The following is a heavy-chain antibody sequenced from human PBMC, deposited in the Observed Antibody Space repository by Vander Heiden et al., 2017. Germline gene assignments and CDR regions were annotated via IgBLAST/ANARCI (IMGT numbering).Heavy chain of an antibody. CDR1: GFTFSSYA. V-gene: IGHV3-23*01. CDR3: AKGHSSSWSNNWFDP. J-gene: IGHJ5*02. D-gene: IGHD6-13*01. CDR2: ISGSGGST. Sequence: EVQLLESGGGLVQPGGSLRLSCAASGFTFSSYAMSWVRQAPGKGLEWVSAISGSGGSTYYADSVKGRFTISRDNSKNTLYMQMNSLRAEDTAVYYCAKGHSSSWSNNWFDPWGQGTLVTVSS.